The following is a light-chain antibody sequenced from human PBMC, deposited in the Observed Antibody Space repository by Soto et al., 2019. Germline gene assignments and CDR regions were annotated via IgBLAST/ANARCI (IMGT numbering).Light chain of an antibody. Sequence: QSVLTPPPSVSAAPGQKVNISCSGSSSNIGGNSVSWYQQLPGTAPKLLIYDDNKRPSGIPDRFSGSKSGTSATLGITGFQTGDEADYYCGSWDSSLSAYVFGTGTRLPS. CDR1: SSNIGGNS. J-gene: IGLJ1*01. CDR2: DDN. V-gene: IGLV1-51*01. CDR3: GSWDSSLSAYV.